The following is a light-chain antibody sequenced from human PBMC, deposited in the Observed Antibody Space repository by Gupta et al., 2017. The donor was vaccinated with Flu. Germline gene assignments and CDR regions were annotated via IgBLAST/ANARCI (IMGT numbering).Light chain of an antibody. CDR3: QQDGTSPLT. CDR2: GAS. V-gene: IGKV3-20*01. Sequence: EIVLTQSPATLSLSPGERATLSCRASQRAGSNYLAWYQQNPGQAPRLLIYGASTSATGIPDRFSGSGSGTYFTLTISMLDPEDFAVYYCQQDGTSPLTFGGGTKVEIE. J-gene: IGKJ4*01. CDR1: QRAGSNY.